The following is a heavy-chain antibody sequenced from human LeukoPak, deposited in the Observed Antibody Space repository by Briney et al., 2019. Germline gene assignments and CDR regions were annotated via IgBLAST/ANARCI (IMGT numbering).Heavy chain of an antibody. Sequence: SETLSLTCTVSGYSISSGYYWGWIRQPPGKGLEWIGSIYHSGSTYYNPSLKSRVTISVDTSKNQFSLKLSSVTAADTAVYYCARGSYLGYYYGSGTHHMDVWGKGTTVTVSS. D-gene: IGHD3-10*01. CDR1: GYSISSGYY. V-gene: IGHV4-38-2*02. CDR2: IYHSGST. CDR3: ARGSYLGYYYGSGTHHMDV. J-gene: IGHJ6*03.